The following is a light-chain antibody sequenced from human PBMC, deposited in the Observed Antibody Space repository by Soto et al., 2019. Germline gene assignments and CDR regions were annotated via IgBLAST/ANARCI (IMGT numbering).Light chain of an antibody. Sequence: EIVLTQFPATLSLPPGERATLSCRASQSLHSNFLVWYQQKPGQAPRLLISSASRRATGIPDRFSGSGSGTDFTLTISRLDPEDFAVYYCHQSGSSPLTLGPGTKV. CDR2: SAS. V-gene: IGKV3-20*01. CDR3: HQSGSSPLT. J-gene: IGKJ3*01. CDR1: QSLHSNF.